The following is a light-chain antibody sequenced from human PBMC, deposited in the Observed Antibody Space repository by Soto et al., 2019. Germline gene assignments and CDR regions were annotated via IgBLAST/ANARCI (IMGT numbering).Light chain of an antibody. J-gene: IGKJ2*01. CDR3: QQSFSTPYI. CDR1: QSVNDY. Sequence: DFQVTQSPSSLSASVGDRVTITCRASQSVNDYLNWYQQRPGKAPRLLIYAASTLHSGVPSRFSGSGFGTDFSLTITCLQPEDFATYYCQQSFSTPYIFGQGTKVDI. CDR2: AAS. V-gene: IGKV1-39*01.